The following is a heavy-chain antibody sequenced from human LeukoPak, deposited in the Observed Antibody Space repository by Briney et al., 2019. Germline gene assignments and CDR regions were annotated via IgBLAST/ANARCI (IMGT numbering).Heavy chain of an antibody. J-gene: IGHJ4*02. Sequence: GRSLRLSCAASGFTFSSYAMHWVRQAPGKGLEWVAVISYDGSNKYYADSVKGRFTISRDNSKDTLYLQMNSLRAEDTAVYYCARALCSGGSCLRTDYWGQGTLVTVSS. CDR3: ARALCSGGSCLRTDY. CDR2: ISYDGSNK. V-gene: IGHV3-30*04. D-gene: IGHD2-15*01. CDR1: GFTFSSYA.